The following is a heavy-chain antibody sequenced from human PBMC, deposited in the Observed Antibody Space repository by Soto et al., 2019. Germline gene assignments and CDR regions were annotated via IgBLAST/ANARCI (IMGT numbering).Heavy chain of an antibody. J-gene: IGHJ6*02. V-gene: IGHV3-66*01. Sequence: GGSLRLSCAASGFTVSSNYMSWVRQAPGKGLEWVSVIYSGGSTYYADSVKGRFTISRDNSKNTLYLQMNSLRAEDTAVYYCARDLGTVTTHYGMDVWGQGTTVTVSS. CDR2: IYSGGST. CDR3: ARDLGTVTTHYGMDV. CDR1: GFTVSSNY. D-gene: IGHD4-17*01.